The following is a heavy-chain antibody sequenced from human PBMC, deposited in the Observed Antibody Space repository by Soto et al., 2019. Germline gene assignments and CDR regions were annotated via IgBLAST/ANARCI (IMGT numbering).Heavy chain of an antibody. J-gene: IGHJ6*02. CDR2: IYYSGST. Sequence: QVQLQESGPGLVKPSQTLSLTCTVSGGSISSGDYYWSWIRQPPGKGLEWIGYIYYSGSTNYNPSLKSRVTISVDTSKNQFSLKLSSVTAADTAVYYCARAHSSSWYSSPYYYYGMDVWGQGATVTVSS. D-gene: IGHD6-13*01. V-gene: IGHV4-30-4*01. CDR3: ARAHSSSWYSSPYYYYGMDV. CDR1: GGSISSGDYY.